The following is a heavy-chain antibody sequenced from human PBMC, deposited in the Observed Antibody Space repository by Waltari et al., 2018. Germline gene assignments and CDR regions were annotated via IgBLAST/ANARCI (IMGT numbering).Heavy chain of an antibody. J-gene: IGHJ4*02. Sequence: EVQLVESGGGLVQPGGSLRLSCAASGFTFSSYAMSWVRQAPGTGLEWVSAIRGSGGSTYYADSVKGRFTISRDNSKNTLYLQRNSLRAEDTAVYYCAKERLFGVVIIADCFDYWGQGTLVTVSS. V-gene: IGHV3-23*04. CDR2: IRGSGGST. CDR3: AKERLFGVVIIADCFDY. CDR1: GFTFSSYA. D-gene: IGHD3-3*01.